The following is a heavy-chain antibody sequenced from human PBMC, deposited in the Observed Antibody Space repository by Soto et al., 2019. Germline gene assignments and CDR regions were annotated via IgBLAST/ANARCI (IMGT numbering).Heavy chain of an antibody. J-gene: IGHJ6*02. Sequence: PSETLSLTCAVSGYSISSGYYWGWIRQPPGKGLEWIGSIYHSGSTYYNPSLKSRVTISVDTSKNQFSLKLSSVTAADTAVYYCARESVSSGSRMDVWGQGTTVTVSS. CDR2: IYHSGST. D-gene: IGHD6-19*01. V-gene: IGHV4-38-2*02. CDR3: ARESVSSGSRMDV. CDR1: GYSISSGYY.